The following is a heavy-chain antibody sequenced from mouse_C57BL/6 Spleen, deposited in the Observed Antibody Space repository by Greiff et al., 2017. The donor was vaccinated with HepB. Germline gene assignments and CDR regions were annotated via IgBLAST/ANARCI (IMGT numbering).Heavy chain of an antibody. CDR2: IYPSDSET. V-gene: IGHV1-61*01. CDR3: ARRVLFYYFDY. CDR1: GYTFTSYW. Sequence: VQLQQPGAELVRPGSSVKLSCKASGYTFTSYWMDWVKQRPGQGLEWIGNIYPSDSETHYNQKFKDKATLTVDKSSSTAYMQLSSLTSEDSAVYYCARRVLFYYFDYWGQGTTLTVSS. D-gene: IGHD1-1*02. J-gene: IGHJ2*01.